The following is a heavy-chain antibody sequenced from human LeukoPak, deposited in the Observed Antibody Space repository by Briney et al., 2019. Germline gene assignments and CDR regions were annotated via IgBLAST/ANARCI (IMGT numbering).Heavy chain of an antibody. CDR1: GGSISSYY. CDR3: ARAPDSGNFDL. D-gene: IGHD1-14*01. V-gene: IGHV4-59*01. CDR2: IYYSGST. Sequence: SETLSLTCTVSGGSISSYYWSWIRQPPGKGLEWIGYIYYSGSTNYNPSLKSRVTISVDTSKNQFSLKLSSVTAADTAVYYCARAPDSGNFDLWGRGTLVTVSS. J-gene: IGHJ2*01.